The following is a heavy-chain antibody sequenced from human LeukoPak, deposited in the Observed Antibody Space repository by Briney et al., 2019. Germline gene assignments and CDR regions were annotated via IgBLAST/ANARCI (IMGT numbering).Heavy chain of an antibody. D-gene: IGHD1-20*01. J-gene: IGHJ6*03. CDR2: IYTSGST. V-gene: IGHV4-4*07. CDR1: GGSISSYY. CDR3: ARGNRYSWNYYMDV. Sequence: SETLSLTCTVSGGSISSYYWSWIRQPAGKGLEWIGRIYTSGSTNYNPSLKSRVTMSVDTSKNQFSLKLSSVTAADTAVYYCARGNRYSWNYYMDVWGKGTTVTVSS.